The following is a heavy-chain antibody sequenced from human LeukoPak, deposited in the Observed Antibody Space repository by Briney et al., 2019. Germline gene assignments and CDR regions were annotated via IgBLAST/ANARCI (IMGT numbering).Heavy chain of an antibody. CDR3: AKDVYSSGWYVSYFDY. J-gene: IGHJ4*02. CDR1: GFTLSSYA. V-gene: IGHV3-23*01. CDR2: ISGSGGST. D-gene: IGHD6-19*01. Sequence: GGSLRLSCAASGFTLSSYAMSWVRQAPGKGLEWVSAISGSGGSTYYADSVKGRFTISRDNSKNTLYLQMNSLRAEDTAVYYCAKDVYSSGWYVSYFDYWGQGTLVTVSS.